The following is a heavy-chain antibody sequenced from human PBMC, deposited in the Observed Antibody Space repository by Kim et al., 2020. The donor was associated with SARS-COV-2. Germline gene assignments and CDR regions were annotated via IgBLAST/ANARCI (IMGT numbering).Heavy chain of an antibody. J-gene: IGHJ4*02. CDR2: ISAYNGNT. CDR1: GYTFTSYG. V-gene: IGHV1-18*01. CDR3: ASGGAPVRAFDYGDYLAR. D-gene: IGHD4-17*01. Sequence: ASVKVSCKASGYTFTSYGISWVRQAPGQGLEWMGWISAYNGNTNYAQKLQGRVTMTTDTSTSTAYMELRSLRSDDTAVYYCASGGAPVRAFDYGDYLARWGQGTLVTVSS.